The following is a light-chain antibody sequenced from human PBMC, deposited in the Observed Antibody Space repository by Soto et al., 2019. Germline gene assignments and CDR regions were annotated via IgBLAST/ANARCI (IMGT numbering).Light chain of an antibody. V-gene: IGLV2-23*03. CDR3: CSYANSSTFEI. CDR2: EGS. Sequence: QSALTQPASVSGSPGQSITISCTGSSSDGGTYNLVSWYQQHPGKAPKLMIYEGSKRPSGVSNRFSGSKSGNTASLTISGLQAEDEADYYCCSYANSSTFEIFGGGTKLTVL. J-gene: IGLJ2*01. CDR1: SSDGGTYNL.